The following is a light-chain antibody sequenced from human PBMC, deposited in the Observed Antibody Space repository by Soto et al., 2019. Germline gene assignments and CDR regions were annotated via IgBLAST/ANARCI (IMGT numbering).Light chain of an antibody. CDR3: QHYGNSPPLFT. J-gene: IGKJ3*01. CDR1: QSVSSRY. Sequence: EIVLTQSPGTLSLSPGERATLSCRATQSVSSRYLAWYQQKPGQAPNLLIYDASSRATGTTAMFSGCGSGTDFTFAINSMEPVEFADYDCQHYGNSPPLFTFGPGTKVDIK. CDR2: DAS. V-gene: IGKV3-20*01.